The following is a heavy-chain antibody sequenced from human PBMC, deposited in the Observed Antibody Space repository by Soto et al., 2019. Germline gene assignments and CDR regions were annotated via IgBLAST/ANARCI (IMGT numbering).Heavy chain of an antibody. CDR3: ARKGYSYGILDY. V-gene: IGHV4-39*01. Sequence: PSETLSLTCTVSGGSISSSSYYWGWIRQPPGKGLEWIGSIYYSGSTYYNPSLKSRVTISVDTSKNQFSLKLSSVTAADTAVYYCARKGYSYGILDYWGQGTLVTVSS. CDR2: IYYSGST. J-gene: IGHJ4*02. D-gene: IGHD5-18*01. CDR1: GGSISSSSYY.